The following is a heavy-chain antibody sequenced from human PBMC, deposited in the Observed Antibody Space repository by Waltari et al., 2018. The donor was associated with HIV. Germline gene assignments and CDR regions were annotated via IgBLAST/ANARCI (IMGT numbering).Heavy chain of an antibody. CDR3: VKDGASTIFGVLNGMDV. V-gene: IGHV3-9*01. D-gene: IGHD3-3*01. CDR2: ISWNSGDI. CDR1: GITFADSA. J-gene: IGHJ6*02. Sequence: EVQLVESGGGSVQPGRSLRLSCTASGITFADSAIPWVRQPPGKGLEWVSGISWNSGDIAYADSVKGRFTISRDNTKNSLFLQMNSVRVEDTALYYCVKDGASTIFGVLNGMDVWGQGTTVTVSS.